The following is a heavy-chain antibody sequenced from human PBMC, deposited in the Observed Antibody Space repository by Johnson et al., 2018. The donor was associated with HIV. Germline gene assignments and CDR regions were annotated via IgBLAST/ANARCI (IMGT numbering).Heavy chain of an antibody. V-gene: IGHV3-20*04. D-gene: IGHD3-22*01. Sequence: VQLVESGGGVVRPGGSLRLSCAASGFTFDDYGMSWVRQAPGKGLEWVSGINWNGGSIGYADSVKGRFIISRDNSKNTLYLQMNSLRPDDTAVYFCAKEQPYYYDNRHAFDIWGQGTMVTVSS. J-gene: IGHJ3*02. CDR2: INWNGGSI. CDR3: AKEQPYYYDNRHAFDI. CDR1: GFTFDDYG.